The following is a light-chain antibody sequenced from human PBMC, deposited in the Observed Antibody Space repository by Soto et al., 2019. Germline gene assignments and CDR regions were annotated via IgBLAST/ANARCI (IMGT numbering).Light chain of an antibody. J-gene: IGKJ1*01. V-gene: IGKV2-30*01. CDR3: MQGTHWPRT. Sequence: DVVMTQSPLSLPVTLGQPASISCRSSQSLVFSDGNTYLTWFQQRPGQSPRRLIYKVSNRDSEVPDRFSGRGSGTDFTLKISRVEAEDVGVYYCMQGTHWPRTFGQGTKVEIK. CDR1: QSLVFSDGNTY. CDR2: KVS.